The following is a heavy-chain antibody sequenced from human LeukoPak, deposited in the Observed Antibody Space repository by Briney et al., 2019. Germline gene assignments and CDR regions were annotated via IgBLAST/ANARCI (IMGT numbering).Heavy chain of an antibody. J-gene: IGHJ6*04. CDR2: INPNSGGT. D-gene: IGHD3-16*01. Sequence: ASVKVSCKASGYTFTGYYMHWVRQAPGQGLEWMGWINPNSGGTNYAQEFQGRVTISTDESTSTVYMELSSLRSEDTAVYYCARDVSSQQFGVMDVWGKGTTVTVSS. CDR1: GYTFTGYY. CDR3: ARDVSSQQFGVMDV. V-gene: IGHV1-2*02.